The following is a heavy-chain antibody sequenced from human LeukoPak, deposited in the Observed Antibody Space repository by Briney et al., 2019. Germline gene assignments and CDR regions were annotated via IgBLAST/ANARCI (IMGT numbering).Heavy chain of an antibody. CDR2: ISWNSGSI. Sequence: QPGRSLRLSCAASGFTFDDYVMHWVRQAPGKGLEWVSGISWNSGSIGYADSVKGRFTISRDNAKNSLYLQMNSLRAEDTALYYCAKDRSKYSGSYYGSTYWGQGTLVTVSS. CDR1: GFTFDDYV. J-gene: IGHJ4*02. V-gene: IGHV3-9*01. CDR3: AKDRSKYSGSYYGSTY. D-gene: IGHD1-26*01.